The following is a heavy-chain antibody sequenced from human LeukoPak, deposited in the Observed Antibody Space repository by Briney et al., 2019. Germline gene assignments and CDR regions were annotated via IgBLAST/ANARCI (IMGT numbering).Heavy chain of an antibody. D-gene: IGHD2-15*01. J-gene: IGHJ6*03. CDR3: ARDKDFHYYYMDV. CDR2: INPDSGGI. V-gene: IGHV1-2*02. Sequence: ASVKVSCKASGYTFTGYYMHWVRQAPGQGLEWMGWINPDSGGIKYAQKFHGRVTMTRDTSISTAYMELSSLRSDDTAVYYCARDKDFHYYYMDVWGKGTTVTIS. CDR1: GYTFTGYY.